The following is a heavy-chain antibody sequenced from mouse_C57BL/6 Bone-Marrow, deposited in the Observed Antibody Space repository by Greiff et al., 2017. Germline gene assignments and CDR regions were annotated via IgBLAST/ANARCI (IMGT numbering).Heavy chain of an antibody. J-gene: IGHJ2*01. V-gene: IGHV14-4*01. CDR2: IVPENGDT. CDR3: TTPYYDGSSCPFDG. CDR1: GFNIKDDY. D-gene: IGHD1-1*01. Sequence: EVKLQQSGAELVRPGASVKLSCTASGFNIKDDYMHWVKQRPEQGLEWIGRIVPENGDTEYASKFQGKATITAYTSSNTAYLQLSNLASEDTAVYYSTTPYYDGSSCPFDGWGQGTTLTVSS.